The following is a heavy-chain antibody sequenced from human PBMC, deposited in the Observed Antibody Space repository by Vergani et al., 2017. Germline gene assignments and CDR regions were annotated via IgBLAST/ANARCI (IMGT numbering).Heavy chain of an antibody. V-gene: IGHV4-39*01. D-gene: IGHD2-2*03. CDR2: IYYSGST. J-gene: IGHJ5*02. CDR3: GRQNRLDIVVVPAAKHNWFDP. CDR1: GGSISSSSYY. Sequence: QLQLQESGPGLVKPSETLSLTCTVSGGSISSSSYYWGWIRQPPGKGLEWIGSIYYSGSTYYNPSLKSRVTISLDTSKNHFSQKLSSVTAADTAVYYGGRQNRLDIVVVPAAKHNWFDPWGQGTLVTVSS.